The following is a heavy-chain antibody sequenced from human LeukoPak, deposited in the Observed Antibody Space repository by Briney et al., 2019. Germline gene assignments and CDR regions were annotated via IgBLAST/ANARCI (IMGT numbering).Heavy chain of an antibody. CDR1: GYTFTGYY. D-gene: IGHD3-3*01. Sequence: GASVKVSCKASGYTFTGYYMHWVRQAPGQGLEWMGWINPDSGGTNSAQKFQGRVTMTRDTSIGTVYMELSRLRSDDTAVYYCARALNLWNVDFDYWGQGTLVTVSS. CDR3: ARALNLWNVDFDY. J-gene: IGHJ4*02. V-gene: IGHV1-2*02. CDR2: INPDSGGT.